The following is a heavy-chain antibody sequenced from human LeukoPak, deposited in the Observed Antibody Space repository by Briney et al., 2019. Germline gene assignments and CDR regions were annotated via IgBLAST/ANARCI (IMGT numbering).Heavy chain of an antibody. V-gene: IGHV4-4*07. CDR2: IYTSGST. CDR3: AKRDNNDRYSGLHVFDF. Sequence: SETLSLTCTVSGGSISSYYWSWIRQPAGKGLDWIGRIYTSGSTNYNPSLKSRVTMSVDTSKNQFSLKLSSVTAADTAVYYCAKRDNNDRYSGLHVFDFWGQGTMVTV. J-gene: IGHJ3*01. D-gene: IGHD3-16*02. CDR1: GGSISSYY.